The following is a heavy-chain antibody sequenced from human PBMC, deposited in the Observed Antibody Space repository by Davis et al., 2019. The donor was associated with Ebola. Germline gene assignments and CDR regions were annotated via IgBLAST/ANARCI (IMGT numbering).Heavy chain of an antibody. J-gene: IGHJ6*02. CDR3: ARVELYNWNDGPGYYYYGMDV. CDR1: GGTFSSYA. V-gene: IGHV1-69*13. D-gene: IGHD1-1*01. CDR2: IIPIFGTA. Sequence: SVKVSCKASGGTFSSYAISWVRQAPGQGLEWMGGIIPIFGTANYAQKFQGRVTITADESTSTAYMELSSLRSEDTAVYYCARVELYNWNDGPGYYYYGMDVWGQGTTVTVSS.